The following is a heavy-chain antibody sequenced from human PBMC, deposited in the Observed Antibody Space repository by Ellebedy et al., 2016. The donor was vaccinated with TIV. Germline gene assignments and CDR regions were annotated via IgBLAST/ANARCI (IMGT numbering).Heavy chain of an antibody. CDR1: DDSITTYV. V-gene: IGHV4-59*01. CDR2: MSNTGYI. CDR3: ARRGSVSGSRGYYFDF. J-gene: IGHJ4*02. D-gene: IGHD3-10*01. Sequence: MPSETLSLTCTVSDDSITTYVWSWIRQPLGKGLDWIGHMSNTGYINYNPSLQSRVTISLDTSKKQISLKLTSVTAADTAVYYCARRGSVSGSRGYYFDFWGQGTQVAVSS.